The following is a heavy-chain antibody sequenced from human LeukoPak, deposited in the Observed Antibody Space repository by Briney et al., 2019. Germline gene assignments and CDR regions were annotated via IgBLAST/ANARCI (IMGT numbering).Heavy chain of an antibody. J-gene: IGHJ4*02. CDR2: ISYDGSNK. V-gene: IGHV3-30*18. Sequence: GGSLRLSCAASGFTFSSYGMHWVRQAPGKGLEWVAVISYDGSNKYYADSVKGRFTISRDNSKNTLYLQMNSLRAEDTAVYYCAKVGPWSQHQSYYFDYWGQGTLVTVSS. D-gene: IGHD2-8*02. CDR1: GFTFSSYG. CDR3: AKVGPWSQHQSYYFDY.